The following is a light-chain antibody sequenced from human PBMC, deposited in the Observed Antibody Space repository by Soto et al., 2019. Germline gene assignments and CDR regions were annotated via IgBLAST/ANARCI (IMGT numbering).Light chain of an antibody. J-gene: IGKJ1*01. V-gene: IGKV1-39*01. CDR1: QSISSN. Sequence: IQLTQSPSSLSASVGDRVTITCRASQSISSNLNWCQQKPRKAPKLLIYAASSLQSGVPSRFSGSGSGTDFTLTISSLQPEDFATYYCQQSYSTPQTFGQGTKVDNK. CDR3: QQSYSTPQT. CDR2: AAS.